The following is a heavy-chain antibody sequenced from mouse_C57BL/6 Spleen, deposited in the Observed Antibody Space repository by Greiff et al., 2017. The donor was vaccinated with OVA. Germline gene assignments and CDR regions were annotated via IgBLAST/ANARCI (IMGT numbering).Heavy chain of an antibody. Sequence: QVQLQQPGAELVKPGASVKMSCKASGYTFTSYWITWVKQRPGQGLEWIGDIYPGSGSTNYNEKFKSKATLTVDTSSSTAYMQLSSLTSEDSAVYYCAREGVSTGYFDVWGTGTTVTVSS. CDR2: IYPGSGST. D-gene: IGHD2-10*02. V-gene: IGHV1-55*01. CDR3: AREGVSTGYFDV. J-gene: IGHJ1*03. CDR1: GYTFTSYW.